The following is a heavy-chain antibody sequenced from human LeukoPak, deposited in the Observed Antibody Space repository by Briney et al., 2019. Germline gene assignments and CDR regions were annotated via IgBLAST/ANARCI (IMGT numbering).Heavy chain of an antibody. CDR3: AKSMALWFGSPGFDY. D-gene: IGHD3-10*01. Sequence: SLRLSCAASGFPFSIYGMHWVRQAPGKGLEWVAVISYDGSNKYYVDSVKGRFTISRDNSKNTLYLQMRSLRAEDTAVSYCAKSMALWFGSPGFDYWGEGTLVTVSS. V-gene: IGHV3-30*18. CDR2: ISYDGSNK. CDR1: GFPFSIYG. J-gene: IGHJ4*02.